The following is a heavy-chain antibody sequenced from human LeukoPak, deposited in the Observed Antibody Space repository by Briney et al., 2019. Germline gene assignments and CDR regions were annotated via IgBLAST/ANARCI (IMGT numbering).Heavy chain of an antibody. CDR3: ARGGGLDV. CDR2: IKQDETEK. Sequence: PGGSLRLSCTASGFTFSNFWMGWVRQAPGKGLEWVANIKQDETEKFYLGSVKGRFTISRDNAKNSLYLQMSNLRAEGTAVYFCARGGGLDVWGQGATVTVSS. V-gene: IGHV3-7*03. D-gene: IGHD3-16*01. CDR1: GFTFSNFW. J-gene: IGHJ6*02.